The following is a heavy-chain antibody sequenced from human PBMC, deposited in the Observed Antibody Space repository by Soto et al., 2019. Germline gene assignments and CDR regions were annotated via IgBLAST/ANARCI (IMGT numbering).Heavy chain of an antibody. J-gene: IGHJ4*02. Sequence: PSETLSLTCAVSGVSISSCNLWTCVRQTPQRGLDYIGEIFHDGTANYYPSFERRVAISVDTSKNQFSLKLTSVTAADTAIYFCARLVYDTRLNYMYFDFWGQGALVTVSS. D-gene: IGHD2-8*01. V-gene: IGHV4-4*02. CDR2: IFHDGTA. CDR3: ARLVYDTRLNYMYFDF. CDR1: GVSISSCNL.